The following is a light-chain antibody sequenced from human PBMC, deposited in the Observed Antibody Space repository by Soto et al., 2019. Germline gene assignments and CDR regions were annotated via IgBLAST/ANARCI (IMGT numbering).Light chain of an antibody. CDR1: QSFGSW. V-gene: IGKV1-5*03. Sequence: DIQMTQSPSTLSASVGDRVTITCRASQSFGSWLAWYQQKPGKAPKLLIYATSSLESGVRSRFSGSRSGRDLQEFTLPISSLQPDDFSTYYFHQCNSSQGTFCPGTKGYI. CDR3: HQCNSSQGT. CDR2: ATS. J-gene: IGKJ3*01.